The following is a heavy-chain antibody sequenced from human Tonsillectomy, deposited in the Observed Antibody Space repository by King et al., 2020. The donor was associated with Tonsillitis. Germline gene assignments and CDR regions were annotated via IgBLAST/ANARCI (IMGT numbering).Heavy chain of an antibody. CDR2: ISRNSGII. J-gene: IGHJ3*02. Sequence: VQLVESGGGLVQPGRSLRLSCAASGFTVDDYAMQWVRQAPGKGLEWVSGISRNSGIIGYADSVKGRFTISRDNAKNSLYLQMNSLRAEDTALYYCAKDKGGQLGSHDAFDIWGQGTMVTVSS. CDR3: AKDKGGQLGSHDAFDI. V-gene: IGHV3-9*01. D-gene: IGHD6-6*01. CDR1: GFTVDDYA.